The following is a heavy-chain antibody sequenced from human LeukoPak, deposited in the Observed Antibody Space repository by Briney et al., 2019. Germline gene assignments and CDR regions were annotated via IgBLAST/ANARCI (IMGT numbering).Heavy chain of an antibody. Sequence: GGSLRLSCSASGFPFSSYAMYWVRQAPGEGLVWVSRVHGDGNNIGYADFVEGRFTISRDNAKNTLYLEMSSLRREDTAVYYCARARVGDPTDYWGQGTLVTVSS. CDR3: ARARVGDPTDY. CDR2: VHGDGNNI. D-gene: IGHD1-26*01. CDR1: GFPFSSYA. J-gene: IGHJ4*02. V-gene: IGHV3-74*01.